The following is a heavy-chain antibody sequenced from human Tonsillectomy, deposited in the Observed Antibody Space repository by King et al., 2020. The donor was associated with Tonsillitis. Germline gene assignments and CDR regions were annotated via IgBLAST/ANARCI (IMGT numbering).Heavy chain of an antibody. D-gene: IGHD1-26*01. CDR1: GFTFSDYY. J-gene: IGHJ3*02. CDR3: ARDTSSGSYITFDI. V-gene: IGHV3-11*05. Sequence: VQLVESGGGLVKPGGSLRLSCAASGFTFSDYYMSWSRQSPGKGLEWVSYISSSSTYTTYADSVKGRFTISRDNANNSLFLQMNSLRAEDTAVYYCARDTSSGSYITFDIWGQGTVVTVSS. CDR2: ISSSSTYT.